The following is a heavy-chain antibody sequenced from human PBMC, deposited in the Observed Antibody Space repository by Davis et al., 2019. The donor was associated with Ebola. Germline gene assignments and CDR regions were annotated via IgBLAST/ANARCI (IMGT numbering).Heavy chain of an antibody. CDR1: GYTFTGYY. V-gene: IGHV1-2*06. CDR3: ARSWGIAAAGPWFNWFDP. J-gene: IGHJ5*02. Sequence: AASVKVSCKASGYTFTGYYMHWVRQAPGQGLEWMGRINPNSGGTNYAQKFQGRVTMTRDTSISTASMELRGLRSEDTAVYYCARSWGIAAAGPWFNWFDPWGQGTLVTVSS. CDR2: INPNSGGT. D-gene: IGHD6-13*01.